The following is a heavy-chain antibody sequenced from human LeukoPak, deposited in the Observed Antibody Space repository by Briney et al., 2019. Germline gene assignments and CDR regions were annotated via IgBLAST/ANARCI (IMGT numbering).Heavy chain of an antibody. CDR2: IIPILGIA. CDR1: GYILTDYA. J-gene: IGHJ3*02. CDR3: ARDQAGSSWVFPRSLVFDI. D-gene: IGHD6-13*01. V-gene: IGHV1-69*04. Sequence: ASVKVSCKAAGYILTDYAMSWVRQAPGQGLEWMGRIIPILGIANYAQKFQGRVTITADKSTSTAYMELSSLRSEDTAVYYCARDQAGSSWVFPRSLVFDIWGQGTMVTVSS.